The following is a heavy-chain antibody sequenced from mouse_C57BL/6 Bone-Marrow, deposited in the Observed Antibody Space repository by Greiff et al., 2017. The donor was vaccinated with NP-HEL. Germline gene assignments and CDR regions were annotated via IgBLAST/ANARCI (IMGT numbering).Heavy chain of an antibody. CDR3: ARRLGAWFAY. J-gene: IGHJ3*01. D-gene: IGHD4-1*01. CDR2: INPYNGGT. CDR1: AYTFTDYY. V-gene: IGHV1-19*01. Sequence: VQLQQSGPVLVKPGASVKMSCKASAYTFTDYYMNWVKQSHGKSLEWIGVINPYNGGTSYNQKFKGKATLTVDKSSSTAYMELNSLTSEDSAVYYCARRLGAWFAYWGQGTLVTVSA.